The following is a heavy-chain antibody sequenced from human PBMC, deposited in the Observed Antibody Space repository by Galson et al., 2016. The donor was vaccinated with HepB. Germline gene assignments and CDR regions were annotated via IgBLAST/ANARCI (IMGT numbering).Heavy chain of an antibody. CDR3: ARDIRSDLRSVLRPMAGLVVFYGLDV. D-gene: IGHD3-3*01. CDR2: ISGSGNNK. Sequence: SLRLSCAASGFTFSSYAMHWVRQAPGKGLEWVSYISGSGNNKYYADSVRGRFTVSRDNARNSVYLLMNSLRAEDTAIYYCARDIRSDLRSVLRPMAGLVVFYGLDVWGQGTTVTVSS. V-gene: IGHV3-48*03. CDR1: GFTFSSYA. J-gene: IGHJ6*02.